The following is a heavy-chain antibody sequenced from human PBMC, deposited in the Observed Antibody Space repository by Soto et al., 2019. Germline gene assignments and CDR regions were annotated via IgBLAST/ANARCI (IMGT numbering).Heavy chain of an antibody. CDR3: ATYIAARLESPQPFDY. V-gene: IGHV1-69*13. Sequence: ASVKVSCKASGGTFSSYAISWVRQAPGQGLEWMGGIIPIFGTANYAQKFQGRVTITADESTSTAYMELSSLRSEDTAVYYCATYIAARLESPQPFDYWGQGTLVTVSS. J-gene: IGHJ4*02. D-gene: IGHD6-6*01. CDR1: GGTFSSYA. CDR2: IIPIFGTA.